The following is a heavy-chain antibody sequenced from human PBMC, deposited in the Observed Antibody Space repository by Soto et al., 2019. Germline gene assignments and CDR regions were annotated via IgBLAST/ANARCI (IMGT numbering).Heavy chain of an antibody. D-gene: IGHD6-13*01. CDR3: AASDSSSWQHDY. CDR2: IIPMFETA. Sequence: QVQLVQSGAELKKPGSSVRVSCKISGDSFSSYAISWVRQAPGEGLEWVGGIIPMFETANYAQKFQGRVTITAVESTTTAYMEVTRLRPEDTDIFYCAASDSSSWQHDYWGQGTLITVSS. J-gene: IGHJ4*02. CDR1: GDSFSSYA. V-gene: IGHV1-69*01.